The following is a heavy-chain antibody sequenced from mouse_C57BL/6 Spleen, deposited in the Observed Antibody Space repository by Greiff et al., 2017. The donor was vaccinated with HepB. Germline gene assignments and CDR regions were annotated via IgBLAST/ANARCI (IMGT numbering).Heavy chain of an antibody. D-gene: IGHD3-2*02. Sequence: QVQLQQSGAELVRPGTSVKLSCKASGYTFTSYWMHWVKQRPGQGLEWIGVIDPSDSYTNYNQKFKGKATLTVDTSSSTAYMQLSSLTSEDSAVYYCARDVENSSGYEYFDYWGQGTTLTVSS. CDR1: GYTFTSYW. CDR3: ARDVENSSGYEYFDY. J-gene: IGHJ2*01. CDR2: IDPSDSYT. V-gene: IGHV1-59*01.